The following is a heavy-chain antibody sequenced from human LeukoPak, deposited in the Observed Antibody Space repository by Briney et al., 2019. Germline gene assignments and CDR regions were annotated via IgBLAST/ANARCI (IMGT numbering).Heavy chain of an antibody. CDR3: ARLSDSSTYGAFDI. CDR1: GFTVSTNY. V-gene: IGHV3-66*02. J-gene: IGHJ3*02. D-gene: IGHD3-22*01. CDR2: LYSGGNT. Sequence: GGSLRLSCAASGFTVSTNYMGWVRQAPGKGLALLSVLYSGGNTYYPDSVKGRFTISRDNSQNTLYLQMDSLRPEDTAVYYCARLSDSSTYGAFDIWGHGTMVFVSS.